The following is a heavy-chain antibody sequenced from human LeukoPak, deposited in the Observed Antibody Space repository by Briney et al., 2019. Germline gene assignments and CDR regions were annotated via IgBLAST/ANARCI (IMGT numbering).Heavy chain of an antibody. V-gene: IGHV4-59*01. CDR1: GGSISSYY. D-gene: IGHD5-18*01. CDR3: AGARGYREAFDY. CDR2: IYYSGST. J-gene: IGHJ4*02. Sequence: SETLSLTCTVSGGSISSYYWSWIRQPPRKGLEWIGYIYYSGSTNHNPSLKSRVIISVDTSKNQFSLKLSSVTAADTAVYYCAGARGYREAFDYWGQGTLVTVSS.